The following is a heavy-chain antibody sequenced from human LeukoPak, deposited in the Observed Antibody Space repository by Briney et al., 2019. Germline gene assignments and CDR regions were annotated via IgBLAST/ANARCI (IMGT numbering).Heavy chain of an antibody. Sequence: SETLSLTCAVYGGSFSGYYWSWIRQPPGKGLEWIGEINHSGSTNYNPSLKSRVTISVDTSKNQFSLKLSSVTAADTAVYYCARGGGYSSGSDNWGQGTLVTVSS. V-gene: IGHV4-34*01. CDR3: ARGGGYSSGSDN. CDR1: GGSFSGYY. D-gene: IGHD6-19*01. CDR2: INHSGST. J-gene: IGHJ4*02.